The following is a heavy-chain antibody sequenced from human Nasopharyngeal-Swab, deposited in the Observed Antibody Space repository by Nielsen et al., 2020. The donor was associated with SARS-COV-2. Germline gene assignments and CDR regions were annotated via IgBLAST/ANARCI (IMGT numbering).Heavy chain of an antibody. CDR3: ARAVSYCSGDRCPFDP. Sequence: GESLKISCAASGFSVSSNQMTWVRQAPGRGLEWVSLIFAGGDTYYADFVKGRFTVSRENSKNTVFLQLTHLRAEDTAVYFCARAVSYCSGDRCPFDPWGQGTQVTVSS. CDR1: GFSVSSNQ. CDR2: IFAGGDT. J-gene: IGHJ5*02. D-gene: IGHD2-15*01. V-gene: IGHV3-66*01.